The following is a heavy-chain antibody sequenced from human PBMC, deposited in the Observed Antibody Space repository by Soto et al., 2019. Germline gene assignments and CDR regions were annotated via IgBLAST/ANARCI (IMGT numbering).Heavy chain of an antibody. Sequence: ASVKVSCKASGYPFTTYHLHWVRQAPGQGLEWMGIVYVTGTGTRSAQKFQGRLTMTRDRSTSTAYMELSRLRSDDTAVYYCARFRPGPSLTTDLEWVHYWGQGTLVTVSS. CDR3: ARFRPGPSLTTDLEWVHY. V-gene: IGHV1-46*01. D-gene: IGHD1-26*01. J-gene: IGHJ4*02. CDR2: VYVTGTGT. CDR1: GYPFTTYH.